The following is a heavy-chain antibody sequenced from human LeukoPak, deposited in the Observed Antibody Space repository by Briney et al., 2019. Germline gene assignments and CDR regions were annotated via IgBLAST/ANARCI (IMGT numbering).Heavy chain of an antibody. D-gene: IGHD3-22*01. CDR1: GFTFSSYS. J-gene: IGHJ4*02. V-gene: IGHV3-21*01. CDR3: ARGALGSGYYYFDY. CDR2: ISSSSSYI. Sequence: GGSLRLSSAASGFTFSSYSMNWVRQAQGNGLEWDSSISSSSSYIYYADSVKGRFTTSRDNATNSLYLQMNSLRAEDTAVYYCARGALGSGYYYFDYWGQGTLVTVSS.